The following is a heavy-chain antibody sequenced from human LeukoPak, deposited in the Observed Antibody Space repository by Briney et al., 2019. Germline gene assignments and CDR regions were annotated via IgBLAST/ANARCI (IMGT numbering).Heavy chain of an antibody. J-gene: IGHJ3*02. CDR2: ISFDGNNK. D-gene: IGHD5-18*01. CDR3: ARDPKGGYSYGWGAFDI. V-gene: IGHV3-30*04. Sequence: GGSLRLSCAASGFTFSSNAMHWVRQAPGKGLEWVAIISFDGNNKYYADSVKGRFTISRDNSKNTLYLKMNSLRTEDTAVYYCARDPKGGYSYGWGAFDIWGHGTMVTVSP. CDR1: GFTFSSNA.